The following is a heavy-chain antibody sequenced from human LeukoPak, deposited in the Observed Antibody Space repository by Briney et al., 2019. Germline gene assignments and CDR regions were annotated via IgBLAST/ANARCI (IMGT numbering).Heavy chain of an antibody. D-gene: IGHD6-19*01. CDR1: GFTFSSYG. J-gene: IGHJ1*01. CDR2: ISYDGSNK. CDR3: AKVKAVAGTFGDFQH. Sequence: PGRSLRLSCAASGFTFSSYGMHWVRQAPGKGLEWVAVISYDGSNKYYADSVKGRFTISRDNSKNTLYLQMNSLRAEDTAVYYCAKVKAVAGTFGDFQHWGQGTLVTVSS. V-gene: IGHV3-30*18.